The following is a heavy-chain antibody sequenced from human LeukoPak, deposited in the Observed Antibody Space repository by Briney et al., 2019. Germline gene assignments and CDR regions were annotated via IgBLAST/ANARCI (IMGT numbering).Heavy chain of an antibody. Sequence: GGSLRLSCASSGFSLSSYGVNWVRQAPGKGLEWVSYISSSGSTIYYADSVKGRFTISRDNAKNSLYLQMNSLRAEDTAVYYCAELGITMIGGVWGKGTTVTISS. D-gene: IGHD3-10*02. V-gene: IGHV3-48*04. CDR1: GFSLSSYG. J-gene: IGHJ6*04. CDR2: ISSSGSTI. CDR3: AELGITMIGGV.